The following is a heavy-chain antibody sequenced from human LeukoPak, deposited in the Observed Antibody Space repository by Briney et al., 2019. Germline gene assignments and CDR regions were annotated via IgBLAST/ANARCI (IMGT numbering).Heavy chain of an antibody. Sequence: GGSLRLSCEASGFTFSSYAMSWVRQAPGKGLEWVSAISGSGGSTYYADSVKGRFTISRDNSKNTLYLQMNSLRAEDTAVYYCAKEGSYYDYVWGSYRPFDYWGQGTLVTVSS. D-gene: IGHD3-16*02. CDR3: AKEGSYYDYVWGSYRPFDY. CDR1: GFTFSSYA. CDR2: ISGSGGST. J-gene: IGHJ4*02. V-gene: IGHV3-23*01.